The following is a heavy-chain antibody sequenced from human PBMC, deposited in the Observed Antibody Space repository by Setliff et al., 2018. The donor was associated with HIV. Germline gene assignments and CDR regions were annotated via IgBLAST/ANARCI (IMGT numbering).Heavy chain of an antibody. J-gene: IGHJ6*02. CDR2: ISYGSRAI. CDR3: ARDRIAVAGTLYYYYGMDV. D-gene: IGHD6-19*01. CDR1: GFTFSSYA. Sequence: PGGSLRLSCAASGFTFSSYAMSWVRQAPGKGLEWVSYISYGSRAIYYADSVKGRFTVSRDDAKSSVYLHMSSLTAEDTAVYYCARDRIAVAGTLYYYYGMDVWGQGTTVTVSS. V-gene: IGHV3-48*01.